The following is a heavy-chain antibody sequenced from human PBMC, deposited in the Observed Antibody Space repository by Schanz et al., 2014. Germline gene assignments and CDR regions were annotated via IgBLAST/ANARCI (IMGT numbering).Heavy chain of an antibody. CDR1: GGTFSTYP. J-gene: IGHJ6*02. V-gene: IGHV1-69*02. CDR3: ARAAASTLFGIALPSDYGYYGMDV. Sequence: QVQLVQSGAEVKKPGSSMKVSCKASGGTFSTYPINWLRQAPGQGLEWMGRIIPIHGIVNYAQRFQDRVRITADKSTSTAYMELSSLRSDGTAVYYCARAAASTLFGIALPSDYGYYGMDVWGQGTTVTVAS. CDR2: IIPIHGIV. D-gene: IGHD3-10*01.